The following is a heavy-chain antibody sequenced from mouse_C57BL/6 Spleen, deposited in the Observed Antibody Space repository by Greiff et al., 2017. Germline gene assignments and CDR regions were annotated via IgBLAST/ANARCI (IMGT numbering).Heavy chain of an antibody. CDR1: GYTFTSYW. CDR2: IHPNSGST. CDR3: ARDTSYAMDY. Sequence: VQLQQSGPELVKPGASVKLSCKASGYTFTSYWMHWVKQRPGQGLEWIGMIHPNSGSTNYNEKFKSKATLTVDKSSSTAYMQLSSLTSEDSAVYYCARDTSYAMDYWGQGTSVTVSS. J-gene: IGHJ4*01. V-gene: IGHV1-64*01.